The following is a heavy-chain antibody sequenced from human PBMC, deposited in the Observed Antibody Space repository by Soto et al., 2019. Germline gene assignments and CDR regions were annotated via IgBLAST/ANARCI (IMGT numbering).Heavy chain of an antibody. J-gene: IGHJ6*02. CDR3: AREQSSSWYTLDYYYGMDV. Sequence: QVQLVESGGGVVQPGRSLRLSCAASGFTFSSYAMHWVRQAPGKGLEWVAVISYDGSNKYYADSVKGRFTISRDNSKNTLYLQMNSQRAEDTAVYYCAREQSSSWYTLDYYYGMDVWGQGTTVTVSS. D-gene: IGHD6-13*01. CDR2: ISYDGSNK. CDR1: GFTFSSYA. V-gene: IGHV3-30-3*01.